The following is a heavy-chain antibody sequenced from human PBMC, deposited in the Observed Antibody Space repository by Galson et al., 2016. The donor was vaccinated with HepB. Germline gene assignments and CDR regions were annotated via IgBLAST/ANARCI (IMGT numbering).Heavy chain of an antibody. Sequence: SLRLSCAASGFTFSSYGMHWVRQAPGKGLQWVAHMWYEGSNEYYADPVKGRFTISRDNSKNTLYLQMNSLRAEDTAVYYCARESIVGEIGWGQGTLVTVSS. CDR2: MWYEGSNE. D-gene: IGHD1-26*01. CDR1: GFTFSSYG. J-gene: IGHJ4*02. V-gene: IGHV3-33*04. CDR3: ARESIVGEIG.